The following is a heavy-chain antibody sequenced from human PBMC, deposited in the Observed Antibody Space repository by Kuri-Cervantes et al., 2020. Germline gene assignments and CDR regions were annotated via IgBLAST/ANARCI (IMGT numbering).Heavy chain of an antibody. D-gene: IGHD3-22*01. CDR3: ARELTYYYDSSGTFDP. CDR2: ISGSSGTT. J-gene: IGHJ5*02. Sequence: GESLKISCSASGFIFSNYFMSWVRQAPGKGLEWVSDISGSSGTTNYAASVKGRFTISRDNSKNTLYLQMNSLRAEDTAVYYCARELTYYYDSSGTFDPWGQGTLVTVSS. V-gene: IGHV3-23*01. CDR1: GFIFSNYF.